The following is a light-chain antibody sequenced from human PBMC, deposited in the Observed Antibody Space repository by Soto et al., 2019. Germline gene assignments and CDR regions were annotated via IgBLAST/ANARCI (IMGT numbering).Light chain of an antibody. CDR3: QQYSRWPRET. Sequence: EIVLTQSPATLSLSPGDRVTLSCRASQSVSNYLSWYQQKPGQAPMLLLYEASKRATGMPARFSRSGSGTDFTLTISSLETEDFAVYFCQQYSRWPRETFGPGTKVDIK. J-gene: IGKJ3*01. CDR1: QSVSNY. CDR2: EAS. V-gene: IGKV3-11*01.